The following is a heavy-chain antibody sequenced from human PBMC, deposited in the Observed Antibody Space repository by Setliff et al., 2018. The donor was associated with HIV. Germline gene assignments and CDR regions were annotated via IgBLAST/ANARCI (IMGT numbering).Heavy chain of an antibody. J-gene: IGHJ6*03. D-gene: IGHD3-10*02. V-gene: IGHV4-59*01. CDR1: GGSISSYY. Sequence: SETLSLTCTVSGGSISSYYWSWIRQPPGKGLEWIGYIYYSGSTNYNPSLKSRVTISVDTSKNQFSLELSSVTAADTAVYYCARGHMLITYYYYYYMDVWGKGTTVTVSS. CDR3: ARGHMLITYYYYYYMDV. CDR2: IYYSGST.